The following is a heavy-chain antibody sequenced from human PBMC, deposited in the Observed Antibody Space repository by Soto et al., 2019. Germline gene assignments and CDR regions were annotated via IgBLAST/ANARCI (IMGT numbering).Heavy chain of an antibody. J-gene: IGHJ4*02. Sequence: ASVKVSCKASGYTFTGYYMHWVRQAPGQGLEWIGWINPNSGGTNYAQKFQGWVTMTRDTSISTAYMELSRLRSDDTAVYYCARGGMSSSWYSGYFDYWGQGTLVTVSS. CDR2: INPNSGGT. CDR3: ARGGMSSSWYSGYFDY. V-gene: IGHV1-2*04. CDR1: GYTFTGYY. D-gene: IGHD6-13*01.